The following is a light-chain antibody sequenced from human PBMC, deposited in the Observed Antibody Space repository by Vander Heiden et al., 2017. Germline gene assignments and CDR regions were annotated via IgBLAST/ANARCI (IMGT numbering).Light chain of an antibody. CDR3: QVWDSSSDHVV. Sequence: SYVLTQPPSVSVAPGQTARLNCGGNNIGSKSVHWYQQKPGKAPVLVVDDDSDRPSGIPERFSGSNSGNTATLTISRVEAGDEADYYCQVWDSSSDHVVFGGGTKLTVL. J-gene: IGLJ2*01. CDR1: NIGSKS. CDR2: DDS. V-gene: IGLV3-21*02.